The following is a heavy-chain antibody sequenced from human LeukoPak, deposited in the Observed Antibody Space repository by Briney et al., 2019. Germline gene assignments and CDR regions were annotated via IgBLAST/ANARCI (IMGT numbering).Heavy chain of an antibody. CDR2: ISGSGGST. V-gene: IGHV3-23*01. Sequence: GGSLRLSCAASGFTFSSYAMSWVRQAPGKGLERVSAISGSGGSTYYADSVKGRFTISRDNSKNTLYLQMNSLRAEDTAVYYCAGGYCSSTSCYAAYYYYYGMDVWGQGTTVTVSS. D-gene: IGHD2-2*01. CDR3: AGGYCSSTSCYAAYYYYYGMDV. J-gene: IGHJ6*02. CDR1: GFTFSSYA.